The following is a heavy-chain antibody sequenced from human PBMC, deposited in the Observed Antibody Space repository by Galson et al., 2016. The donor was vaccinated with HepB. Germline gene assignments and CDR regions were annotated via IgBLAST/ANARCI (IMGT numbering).Heavy chain of an antibody. CDR1: GFTFSNCA. CDR2: ISHSGVSA. D-gene: IGHD2-8*02. V-gene: IGHV3-64D*09. CDR3: VETGGTPTTNFDC. Sequence: SLRLSCAASGFTFSNCAMHWVRQAPGRGPESVSVISHSGVSAFYSDSVKGRFTISRDNSKNTLVLQMSSLRREDTAVYYCVETGGTPTTNFDCWGQGTLVIVSS. J-gene: IGHJ4*02.